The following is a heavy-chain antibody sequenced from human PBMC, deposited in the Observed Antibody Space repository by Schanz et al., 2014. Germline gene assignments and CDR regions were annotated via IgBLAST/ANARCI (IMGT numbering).Heavy chain of an antibody. CDR2: INGYNGHT. Sequence: QVQLVQSGAEVKKPGASVKVSCKASGYTFSSYGITWVRQAPGQGLEWMGWINGYNGHTLYAQKVQGRVTMTTDTSTGTAYMELRSLRSDDTALYYCTRGGYSYALSAFDIWGQGTMVTVSS. D-gene: IGHD5-18*01. CDR3: TRGGYSYALSAFDI. J-gene: IGHJ3*02. V-gene: IGHV1-18*01. CDR1: GYTFSSYG.